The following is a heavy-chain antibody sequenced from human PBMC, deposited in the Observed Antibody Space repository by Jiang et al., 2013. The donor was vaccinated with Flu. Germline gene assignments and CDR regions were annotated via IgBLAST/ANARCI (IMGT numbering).Heavy chain of an antibody. CDR3: AGHEFQIGSKN. D-gene: IGHD2-2*01. CDR1: GGPISRSNYY. CDR2: MSSSGST. J-gene: IGHJ4*02. V-gene: IGHV4-39*01. Sequence: KPSETVTLTCIVSGGPISRSNYYWAWIRQPPGKGLEWIATMSSSGSTYYPPSLKDRVTISADTSKNEFSLRLTSVTAADTAVYYCAGHEFQIGSKNWGQGTLFAVSS.